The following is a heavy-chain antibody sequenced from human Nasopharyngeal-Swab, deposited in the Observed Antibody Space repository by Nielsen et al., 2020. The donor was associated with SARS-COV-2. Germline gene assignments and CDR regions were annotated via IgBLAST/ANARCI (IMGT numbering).Heavy chain of an antibody. D-gene: IGHD7-27*01. V-gene: IGHV3-74*01. CDR1: GFSFSNSW. CDR3: ARDFDKTGD. Sequence: GESLKISCDVSGFSFSNSWMHWVRQAPGEGLVWVSRVNSDGSRTGYADSVKGRFTISTDNAKNTVHLHMNSLRAEDTAVYYCARDFDKTGDWGQGTLVTVSS. CDR2: VNSDGSRT. J-gene: IGHJ4*02.